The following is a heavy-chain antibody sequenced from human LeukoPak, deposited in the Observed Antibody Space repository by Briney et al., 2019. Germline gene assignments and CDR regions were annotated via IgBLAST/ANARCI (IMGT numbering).Heavy chain of an antibody. Sequence: PSETLSLTCTVSGDSISSGDNYWSWIRQPPGRGLEWIGYIYYRGNTYYNPSLKSRATISVDTSKNQFSLKLSSVTAADTAVYYCARDRFEAQLWLYNWFDPWGQGTLVTVSS. CDR2: IYYRGNT. CDR3: ARDRFEAQLWLYNWFDP. D-gene: IGHD5-18*01. CDR1: GDSISSGDNY. V-gene: IGHV4-30-4*01. J-gene: IGHJ5*02.